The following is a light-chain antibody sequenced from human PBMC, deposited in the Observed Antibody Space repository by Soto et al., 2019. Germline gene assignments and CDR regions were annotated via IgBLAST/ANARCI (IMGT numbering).Light chain of an antibody. CDR2: EVS. CDR1: SSDVGSYNL. Sequence: QSALTQPASVSGSPGQSITISCTGTSSDVGSYNLVSWYQQHPGKAPKLMIYEVSKRPSGVSNSFSGSKSGNTASLTISWLQAEDEADYYCCSYAGSSTFFYVFGTGTKVTVL. CDR3: CSYAGSSTFFYV. J-gene: IGLJ1*01. V-gene: IGLV2-23*02.